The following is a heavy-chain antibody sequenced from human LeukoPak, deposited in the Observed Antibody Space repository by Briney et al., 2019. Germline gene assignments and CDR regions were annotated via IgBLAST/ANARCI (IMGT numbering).Heavy chain of an antibody. CDR1: GYTFTNYG. CDR3: ARDMVGLAANGNWFDP. J-gene: IGHJ5*02. D-gene: IGHD6-13*01. Sequence: ASVKVSCKASGYTFTNYGISWVRQAPGQGLEWMGWIATYNGNSKYAQKVQGRVTMTTDTSTTTAYMELRTLRSDDTAVYYCARDMVGLAANGNWFDPWGQGTLVTVSS. V-gene: IGHV1-18*01. CDR2: IATYNGNS.